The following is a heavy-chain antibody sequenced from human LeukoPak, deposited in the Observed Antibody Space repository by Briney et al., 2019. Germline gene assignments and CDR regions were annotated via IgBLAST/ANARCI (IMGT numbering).Heavy chain of an antibody. CDR2: ISSSGSTI. CDR1: GGSISSYY. CDR3: ARGTVDIVATIPDKRKFDY. Sequence: LSLTCTVSGGSISSYYWSWIRQAPGKGLEWVSYISSSGSTIYYAASVKGRFTISRDNAKNSLYLQMNSLKAEDTPVYYRARGTVDIVATIPDKRKFDYWGQGTLVTVSS. V-gene: IGHV3-11*04. D-gene: IGHD5-12*01. J-gene: IGHJ4*02.